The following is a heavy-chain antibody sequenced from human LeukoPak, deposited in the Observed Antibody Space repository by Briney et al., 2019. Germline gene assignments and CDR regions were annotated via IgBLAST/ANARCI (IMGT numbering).Heavy chain of an antibody. D-gene: IGHD6-19*01. CDR2: ISYSGGST. CDR1: GFTFSSYA. V-gene: IGHV3-23*01. J-gene: IGHJ4*02. CDR3: AKDQYSSGLYYFEY. Sequence: PGGSLRLSCAASGFTFSSYAMTWVRQAPGKGLEWVSGISYSGGSTYYADSVKGRFTISRDNSKNTLYLQMNSLRAEDTAIYYCAKDQYSSGLYYFEYWGQGTLVTVSS.